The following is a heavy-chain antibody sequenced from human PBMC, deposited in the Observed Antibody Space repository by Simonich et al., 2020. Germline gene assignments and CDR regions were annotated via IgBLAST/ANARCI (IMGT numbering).Heavy chain of an antibody. CDR1: GFNFSSYS. J-gene: IGHJ3*02. CDR3: ARDSSYYAFDI. Sequence: EVQLVESGGGLVQPGGSLRLSCAASGFNFSSYSMNWVRQAPGKGLKLVSYISSSSSTIYNSDSLKGRFTISRDNAKNSLYLQMNSLRAEDTAVYYCARDSSYYAFDIWGQGTMVTVSS. CDR2: ISSSSSTI. D-gene: IGHD5-12*01. V-gene: IGHV3-48*01.